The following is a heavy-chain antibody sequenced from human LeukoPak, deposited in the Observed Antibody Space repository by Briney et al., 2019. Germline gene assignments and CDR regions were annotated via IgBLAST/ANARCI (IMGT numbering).Heavy chain of an antibody. CDR1: GGSISSATYY. V-gene: IGHV4-61*02. Sequence: SETLSLTCTVSGGSISSATYYWNWIRQPAGKGLEWIGRVYTSGSTNYNPSLKSRVTISVDTSKNQFSLKLSSVTAADTAVYYCARCQARLSWFDPWGQGTLVPISS. D-gene: IGHD6-19*01. J-gene: IGHJ5*02. CDR3: ARCQARLSWFDP. CDR2: VYTSGST.